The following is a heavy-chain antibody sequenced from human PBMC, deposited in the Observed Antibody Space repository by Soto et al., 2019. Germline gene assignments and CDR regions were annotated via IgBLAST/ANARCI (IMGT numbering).Heavy chain of an antibody. Sequence: QVQLVQSGAEVKKPGSSVKVSCKASGGTFSSYTISWVRQAPGQGLEWMGRIIPILGIANYAQKFQGRVTITADKSTSTAYMELSSLRSEDTAVYYCARDGDISSGYDMGAFDIWGQGTMVTVSS. V-gene: IGHV1-69*08. CDR1: GGTFSSYT. CDR3: ARDGDISSGYDMGAFDI. J-gene: IGHJ3*02. D-gene: IGHD5-12*01. CDR2: IIPILGIA.